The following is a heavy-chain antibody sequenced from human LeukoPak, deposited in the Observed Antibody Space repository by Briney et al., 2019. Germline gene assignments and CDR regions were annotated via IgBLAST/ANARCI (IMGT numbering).Heavy chain of an antibody. J-gene: IGHJ5*02. CDR3: ARGGSSWYYEWFDP. CDR1: GGSISSYY. V-gene: IGHV4-4*07. Sequence: SETLSVTCTVSGGSISSYYWSWIRQPVGKGLEWIGRIYTSGSTNYYPSLKSRVTMSVDTSKNQFSLKLSSVTAADTAVYYCARGGSSWYYEWFDPWGQGTLVTVSS. CDR2: IYTSGST. D-gene: IGHD6-13*01.